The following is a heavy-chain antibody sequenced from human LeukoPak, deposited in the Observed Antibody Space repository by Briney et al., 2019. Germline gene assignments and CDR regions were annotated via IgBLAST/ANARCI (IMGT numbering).Heavy chain of an antibody. CDR3: ARVPGVRSFGGSYANFDY. V-gene: IGHV3-21*04. Sequence: GGSLRLSCAASGFTFSSYSMNWVRQAPGKGLEWVSSISSSSSYIYYADSVKGRFTISRDNAKNSLYLQMNSLRADDTAVYYCARVPGVRSFGGSYANFDYWGQGTLVTVSS. CDR1: GFTFSSYS. D-gene: IGHD1-26*01. J-gene: IGHJ4*02. CDR2: ISSSSSYI.